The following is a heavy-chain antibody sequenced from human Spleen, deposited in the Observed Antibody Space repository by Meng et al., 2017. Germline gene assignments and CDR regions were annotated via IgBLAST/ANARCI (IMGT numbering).Heavy chain of an antibody. CDR3: ATEPQRRDGYNFGAFDI. J-gene: IGHJ3*02. Sequence: ASVKVSCKASGYTFTGYYMHWVRQAPGQGLEWMGGFDPEDGETIYAQKFQGRVTMTEDTSTDTAYMELSSLRSEDTAVYYCATEPQRRDGYNFGAFDIWGQGTMVT. V-gene: IGHV1-24*01. D-gene: IGHD5-24*01. CDR1: GYTFTGYY. CDR2: FDPEDGET.